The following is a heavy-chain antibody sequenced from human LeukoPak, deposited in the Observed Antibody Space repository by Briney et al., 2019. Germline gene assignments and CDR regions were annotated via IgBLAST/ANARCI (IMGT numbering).Heavy chain of an antibody. J-gene: IGHJ4*02. CDR2: IYPGDSDT. Sequence: KLGESLDTSFKGSDYSFTSYWIGWVRQMPGKGLEWMGIIYPGDSDTRYSPSFQSHGTNSANTTISTAYRQWSNLTASDSAMYYCARLDGGREDYWGQGTLVTVSS. CDR3: ARLDGGREDY. D-gene: IGHD4-23*01. V-gene: IGHV5-51*01. CDR1: DYSFTSYW.